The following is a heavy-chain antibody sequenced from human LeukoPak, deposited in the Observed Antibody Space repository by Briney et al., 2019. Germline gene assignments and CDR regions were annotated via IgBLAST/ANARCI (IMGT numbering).Heavy chain of an antibody. D-gene: IGHD3-10*01. V-gene: IGHV4-4*02. Sequence: PSETLSLTCAVSGDSISSNNWWTLVRQPPGKGLEWIGEIYHSGDTNYNPSLKSRVTTSVDKSKNQFSLQLSSVTAADTAVYFCARRTRWVGESITYYGVDVWGQGTTVTVSS. CDR2: IYHSGDT. CDR1: GDSISSNNW. J-gene: IGHJ6*02. CDR3: ARRTRWVGESITYYGVDV.